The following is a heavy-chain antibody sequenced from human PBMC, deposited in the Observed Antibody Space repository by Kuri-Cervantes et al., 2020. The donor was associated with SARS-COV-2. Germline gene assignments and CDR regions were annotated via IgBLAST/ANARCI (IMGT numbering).Heavy chain of an antibody. Sequence: ASVNVSCKASGYTFTSYYMHWVRQAPGQGLEWMGIINPSGGSTSYAQKFQGRVTMTRDTSTSTAYMELRSLRSDDTAVYYCAREKTSLGRNRYYYYMDVWGKGTPVTVSS. CDR1: GYTFTSYY. CDR3: AREKTSLGRNRYYYYMDV. CDR2: INPSGGST. J-gene: IGHJ6*03. V-gene: IGHV1-46*01. D-gene: IGHD7-27*01.